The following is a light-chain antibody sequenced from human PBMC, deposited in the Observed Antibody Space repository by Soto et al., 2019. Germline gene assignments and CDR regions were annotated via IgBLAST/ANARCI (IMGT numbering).Light chain of an antibody. J-gene: IGLJ1*01. CDR3: SSYTSTNTLAV. Sequence: QSALTPPASVSGSPGQSITISCTGASSDVGGYNYVSWYQQHAGFAPKLIIYEVSNRPSGVSNRFSGSKSGDTASLTISGLQAEDEADYYCSSYTSTNTLAVFGTGTKVTVL. CDR1: SSDVGGYNY. CDR2: EVS. V-gene: IGLV2-14*01.